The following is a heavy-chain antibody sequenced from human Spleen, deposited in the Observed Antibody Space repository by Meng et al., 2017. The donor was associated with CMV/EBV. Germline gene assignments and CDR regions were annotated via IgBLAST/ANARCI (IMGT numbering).Heavy chain of an antibody. J-gene: IGHJ4*02. CDR3: AREQWLEYYFVC. CDR1: GYTFTGYY. D-gene: IGHD6-19*01. Sequence: ASVKVSCKASGYTFTGYYMHWVRQAPGQGLEWMGWIDPNSGDTSYAQKFQGRVTMTRDTSITTVYMELSRLRSDDTAVYYCAREQWLEYYFVCWGQGTLVTVSS. V-gene: IGHV1-2*02. CDR2: IDPNSGDT.